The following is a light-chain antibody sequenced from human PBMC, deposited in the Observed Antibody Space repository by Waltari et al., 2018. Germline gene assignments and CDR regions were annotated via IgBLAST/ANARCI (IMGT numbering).Light chain of an antibody. CDR1: QSVSSSY. V-gene: IGKV3-20*01. J-gene: IGKJ1*01. Sequence: ETVFTQSPGTLSLSPGERATLSCRASQSVSSSYLAWYQQKPGRAPRLLIFGASSRASGIPDRFNGSGSGTEFTLTISRLEPEDFAMYYCQQYVNSRWTFGQGTKVEIK. CDR2: GAS. CDR3: QQYVNSRWT.